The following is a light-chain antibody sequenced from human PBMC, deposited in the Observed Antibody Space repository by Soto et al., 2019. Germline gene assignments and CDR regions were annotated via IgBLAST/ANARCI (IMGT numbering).Light chain of an antibody. CDR3: QQFNNYPVT. J-gene: IGKJ3*01. CDR1: QGISSA. V-gene: IGKV1D-13*01. Sequence: AIQLTQSPSSLSASVGDRVTITCRASQGISSALVWYQQKPGKAPKLLIYDASSLESGVPSRFGGSGSGTDFTLTISSLQPEDFAPYYCQQFNNYPVTFGPGTKVDIK. CDR2: DAS.